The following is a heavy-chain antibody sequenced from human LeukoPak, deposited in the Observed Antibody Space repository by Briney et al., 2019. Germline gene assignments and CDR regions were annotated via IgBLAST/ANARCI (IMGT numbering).Heavy chain of an antibody. V-gene: IGHV5-51*01. CDR2: IYPGDSDT. Sequence: GESLKISCKGSGYRFTSNWIAWVRQMPGKGLEWMGNIYPGDSDTRYSPSFQGQVIISADKSISTAYLQWSSLRASDTAIYFCAYGKYYFDYWGQGTLVTVSS. D-gene: IGHD3-16*01. CDR1: GYRFTSNW. J-gene: IGHJ4*02. CDR3: AYGKYYFDY.